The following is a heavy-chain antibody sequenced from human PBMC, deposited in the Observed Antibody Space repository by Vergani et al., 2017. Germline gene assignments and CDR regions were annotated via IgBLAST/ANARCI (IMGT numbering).Heavy chain of an antibody. CDR3: AKVSAAMVHFDY. D-gene: IGHD5-18*01. CDR2: ISGSGGRT. Sequence: EVQLLESGGGLVQPGGSLRLSCAASGFTFSSYAMSWVRQAPGKGLEWVSAISGSGGRTYYADSVKGRFTISRDNSKNTLYLQMNSLRAEDTAVYYCAKVSAAMVHFDYWGQGTLVTVSS. V-gene: IGHV3-23*01. CDR1: GFTFSSYA. J-gene: IGHJ4*02.